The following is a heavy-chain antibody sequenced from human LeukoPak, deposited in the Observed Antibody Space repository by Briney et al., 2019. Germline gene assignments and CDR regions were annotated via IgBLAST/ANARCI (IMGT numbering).Heavy chain of an antibody. CDR1: GFTFNDYA. Sequence: GGSLRLSCAASGFTFNDYAMHWVRQAPGKGLEWVAFIRFDGSAKYYAGSVKGRFTISRDNSRNTLYLQINSLRVEDTAVYYCAKDYPEFGYWGQGTLVTVSS. CDR2: IRFDGSAK. CDR3: AKDYPEFGY. V-gene: IGHV3-30*02. D-gene: IGHD1-14*01. J-gene: IGHJ4*02.